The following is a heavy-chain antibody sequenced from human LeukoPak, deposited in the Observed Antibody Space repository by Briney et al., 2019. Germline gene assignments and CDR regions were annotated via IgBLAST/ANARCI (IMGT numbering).Heavy chain of an antibody. CDR2: IYHSGST. D-gene: IGHD2-2*01. Sequence: SETLSLTCTVSGGSISSGGYYWSWIRQPPGKGLEWIGYIYHSGSTYYNPSLKSRVTISVDRSKNQFSLKLSSVTAADTAVYYCAREAEYCSSTSCYERVDYWGQGTLVTVSS. CDR3: AREAEYCSSTSCYERVDY. V-gene: IGHV4-30-2*01. CDR1: GGSISSGGYY. J-gene: IGHJ4*02.